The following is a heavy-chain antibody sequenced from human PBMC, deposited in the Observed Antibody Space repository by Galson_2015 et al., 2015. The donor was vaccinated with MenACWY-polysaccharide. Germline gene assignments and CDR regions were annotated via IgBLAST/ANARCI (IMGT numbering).Heavy chain of an antibody. CDR2: VRGGGAST. CDR1: GFTFSSSA. CDR3: AKVAVAGPMSFFDY. D-gene: IGHD6-19*01. V-gene: IGHV3-23*01. Sequence: SLRLSCAASGFTFSSSAMSWGRQAPGNGLEWLSTVRGGGASTYYADSVKGRFTISRDNSKNTLYLQMGSLRAEDTAVYYCAKVAVAGPMSFFDYWGQGTLVTVSS. J-gene: IGHJ4*02.